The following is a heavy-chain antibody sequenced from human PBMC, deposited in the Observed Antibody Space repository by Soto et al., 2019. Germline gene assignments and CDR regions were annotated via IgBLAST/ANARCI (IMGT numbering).Heavy chain of an antibody. CDR2: IIPIFGTA. Sequence: GASVKASCKASGGTFSSYAISWVRQAPGQGLEWMGGIIPIFGTANYAQKFQGRVTITADESTSTAYMELSSLRSEDTAVYYCARDPAAGTWLDPWGQGTLVTVSS. CDR3: ARDPAAGTWLDP. J-gene: IGHJ5*02. D-gene: IGHD6-13*01. CDR1: GGTFSSYA. V-gene: IGHV1-69*13.